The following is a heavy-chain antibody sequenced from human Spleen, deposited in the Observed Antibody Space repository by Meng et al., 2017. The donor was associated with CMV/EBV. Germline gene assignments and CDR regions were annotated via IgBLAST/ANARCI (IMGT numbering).Heavy chain of an antibody. CDR3: SRRGLSSYYYGMDV. J-gene: IGHJ6*02. D-gene: IGHD3-16*02. CDR2: INTYNGNA. CDR1: GYSFTSYG. V-gene: IGHV1-18*01. Sequence: ASVKVSCKASGYSFTSYGITWVRQAPGQGREWLGWINTYNGNANYAQKFQGRVTLSTDTSTSTAYMELRSLRSDDTAVYYCSRRGLSSYYYGMDVWGQGTTVTVSS.